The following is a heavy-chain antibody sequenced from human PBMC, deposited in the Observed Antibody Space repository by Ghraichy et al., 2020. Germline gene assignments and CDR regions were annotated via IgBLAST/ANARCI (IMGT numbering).Heavy chain of an antibody. CDR3: ARGEYYYDSSPRLGWFDP. J-gene: IGHJ5*02. CDR2: IYYSGST. Sequence: SETLSLTCTVSGGSISSYYWSWIRQPPGKGLEWIGYIYYSGSTNYNPSLKSRVTISVDTSKNQFSLKLSSVTAADTAVYYCARGEYYYDSSPRLGWFDPWGQGTLVTVSS. CDR1: GGSISSYY. D-gene: IGHD3-22*01. V-gene: IGHV4-59*01.